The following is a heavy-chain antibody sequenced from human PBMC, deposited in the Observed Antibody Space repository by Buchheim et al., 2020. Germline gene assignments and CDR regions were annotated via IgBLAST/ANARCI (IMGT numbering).Heavy chain of an antibody. CDR1: GGSISSGGYS. CDR3: ARGSYWQSWEYYYYGMDV. D-gene: IGHD1-26*01. V-gene: IGHV4-30-2*01. CDR2: IYHSGST. Sequence: QLQLQESGSGLVKPSQTLSLTCAVSGGSISSGGYSWSWIRQPPGKGLEWIGYIYHSGSTYYNLSLKSRVTISVDRPKNQFSLKLSSVTAADTAVYYCARGSYWQSWEYYYYGMDVWGQGTT. J-gene: IGHJ6*02.